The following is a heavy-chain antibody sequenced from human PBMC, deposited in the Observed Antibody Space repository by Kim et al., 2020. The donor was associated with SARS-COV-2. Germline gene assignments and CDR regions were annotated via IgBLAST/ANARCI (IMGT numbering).Heavy chain of an antibody. D-gene: IGHD3-22*01. CDR2: ISSSSSYI. V-gene: IGHV3-21*01. J-gene: IGHJ4*02. CDR1: GFTFSSYS. Sequence: GGSLRLSCAASGFTFSSYSMNWVRQAPGKGLEWVSSISSSSSYIYYADSVKGRFTISRDNAKNSLYLQMNSLRAEDTAVYYCARGLTHYYDSSGSLFDYWGQGTLVTVSS. CDR3: ARGLTHYYDSSGSLFDY.